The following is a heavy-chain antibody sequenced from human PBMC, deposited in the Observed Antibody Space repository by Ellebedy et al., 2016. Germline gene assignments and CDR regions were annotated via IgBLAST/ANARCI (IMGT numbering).Heavy chain of an antibody. CDR3: ARDRGERGLLSFFDD. CDR1: GFTVSTNY. J-gene: IGHJ4*02. D-gene: IGHD3-16*01. CDR2: IFSDGNT. V-gene: IGHV3-53*01. Sequence: GESLKISCAASGFTVSTNYMKWVRQAPGKGLEWVSAIFSDGNTYYADSVKGRFTISRDNARNCLFLQMDSLRAEDTAVYYCARDRGERGLLSFFDDWGQGTLVTVST.